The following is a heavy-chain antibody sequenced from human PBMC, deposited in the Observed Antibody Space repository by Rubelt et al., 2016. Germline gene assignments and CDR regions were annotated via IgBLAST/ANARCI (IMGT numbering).Heavy chain of an antibody. D-gene: IGHD3-10*01. CDR2: ISGSGGRT. CDR3: ARSPDEIMTMVGDLLTVTFDF. Sequence: EVQLVESGGGVVQPGRSLRLSCADSGFTFSSYAMHWVRQAPGKGLEWVSGISGSGGRTYYLDSVKDRATISRDNSQKTVFLQINSLRVDDTAVYYCARSPDEIMTMVGDLLTVTFDFWGQGTLVTVSS. J-gene: IGHJ4*02. V-gene: IGHV3-23*04. CDR1: GFTFSSYA.